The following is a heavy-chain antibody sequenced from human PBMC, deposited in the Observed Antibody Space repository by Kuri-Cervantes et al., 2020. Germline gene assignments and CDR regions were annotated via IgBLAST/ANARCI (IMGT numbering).Heavy chain of an antibody. V-gene: IGHV4-39*07. CDR3: ARSSMVSYYYYGMDV. D-gene: IGHD5-18*01. CDR2: IYYSGST. J-gene: IGHJ6*02. CDR1: GGSISSSSYY. Sequence: ESLKISCTVSGGSISSSSYYWGWIRQPPGKGLEWIGSIYYSGSTYYNPSLKSRVTISVDTSKNQFSLKLSSVTAADTAVYYCARSSMVSYYYYGMDVWGQGTTVTVSS.